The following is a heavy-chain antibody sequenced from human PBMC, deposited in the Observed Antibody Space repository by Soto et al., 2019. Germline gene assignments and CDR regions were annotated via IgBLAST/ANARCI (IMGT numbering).Heavy chain of an antibody. CDR1: GGTFGSYA. V-gene: IGHV1-69*01. CDR2: IIPIFGTA. D-gene: IGHD6-19*01. J-gene: IGHJ4*02. Sequence: QVQLVQSGAEVKKPGSSVKVSCKASGGTFGSYAISWVRQAPGQGLEWMGGIIPIFGTANYAQKFQGRVTITADESTSTAYMELSSLRSEDTAVYYCAASLAVAGTLLEYYFDYWGQGTLVTVSS. CDR3: AASLAVAGTLLEYYFDY.